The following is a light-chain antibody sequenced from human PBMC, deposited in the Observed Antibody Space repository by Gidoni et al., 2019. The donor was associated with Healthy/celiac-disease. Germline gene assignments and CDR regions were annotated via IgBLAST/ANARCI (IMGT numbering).Light chain of an antibody. Sequence: EIALTQPPGPLSLSPGERATLSCRASQSVSRSYLAWYQQKPGQAPRLLIYGASSRATGIPDRFSGSGSGTDFTLTISRLEPEEFAVYYCQQYGSSPLTFGGXTKVEIK. CDR1: QSVSRSY. J-gene: IGKJ4*01. V-gene: IGKV3-20*01. CDR2: GAS. CDR3: QQYGSSPLT.